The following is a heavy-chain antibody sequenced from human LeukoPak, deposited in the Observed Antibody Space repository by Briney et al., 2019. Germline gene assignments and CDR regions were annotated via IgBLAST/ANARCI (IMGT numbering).Heavy chain of an antibody. J-gene: IGHJ4*02. V-gene: IGHV3-30*04. CDR2: ISYDGSNK. CDR3: ARDQAHYDSSGLMLN. D-gene: IGHD3-22*01. CDR1: GFTFSSYA. Sequence: GGSLRLSCAASGFTFSSYAMHWVRQAPGKGLEWVAVISYDGSNKYYADSVKGRFTISRDNSKNTLYPQMNSLRAEDTAVYYCARDQAHYDSSGLMLNWGQGTLVTVSS.